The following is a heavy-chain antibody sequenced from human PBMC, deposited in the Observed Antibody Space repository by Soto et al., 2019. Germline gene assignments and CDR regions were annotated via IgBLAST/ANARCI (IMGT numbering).Heavy chain of an antibody. CDR2: IKPDGSAV. D-gene: IGHD3-3*01. V-gene: IGHV3-7*03. J-gene: IGHJ6*02. CDR3: ARESLLKSISIYQYFYYAMDV. CDR1: GFVFSSSW. Sequence: EVQLVESGGGLVLPGGSPRLSCAGSGFVFSSSWMTWVRQAPGKGLEWVANIKPDGSAVYYADSVKGRFTISRDNARNSLYLQMSSLRAEDTAVYYCARESLLKSISIYQYFYYAMDVWGQGTTVIVSS.